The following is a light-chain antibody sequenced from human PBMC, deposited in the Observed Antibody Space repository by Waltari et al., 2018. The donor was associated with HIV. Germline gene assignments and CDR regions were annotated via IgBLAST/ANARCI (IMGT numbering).Light chain of an antibody. CDR1: QSLLHSNGYNY. CDR3: MQALQTPRT. Sequence: DIVMTKSPLFLLVTPGEPASISCRSSQSLLHSNGYNYLDWYLQKPGQSPQLLIFLGSNRASGVPDRFSVSGSETDFTLKISRVEAEDVGVYYCMQALQTPRTFGQGTKVEIK. V-gene: IGKV2-28*01. J-gene: IGKJ1*01. CDR2: LGS.